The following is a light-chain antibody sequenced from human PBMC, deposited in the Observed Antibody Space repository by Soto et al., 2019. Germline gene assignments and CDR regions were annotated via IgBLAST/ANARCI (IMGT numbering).Light chain of an antibody. J-gene: IGLJ1*01. CDR2: EVN. CDR3: SSYFSNNSLSYV. V-gene: IGLV2-14*03. Sequence: QSVLTQPASVSGAPGQSITISCTGTSNDVGGYKYVSWYQQRPGTAPKLIMFEVNNRPSGVSDRFSGSRSANTASLTISGLQAQDEADYYCSSYFSNNSLSYVFGTGTKLTVL. CDR1: SNDVGGYKY.